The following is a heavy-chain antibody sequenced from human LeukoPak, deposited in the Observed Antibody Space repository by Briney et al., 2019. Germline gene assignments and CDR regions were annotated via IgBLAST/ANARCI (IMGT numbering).Heavy chain of an antibody. V-gene: IGHV3-23*01. Sequence: GGSLRLSCAASGFTFSSYAMSWVRQAPGKGLEWVSATGCGGVTTYYADSVKGRFTISRDNSKNTLYLQMNSLRADDTAVYYCAKDGQYSTSWSPFDYWGQGTLVTVSS. D-gene: IGHD2-2*01. CDR2: TGCGGVTT. J-gene: IGHJ4*02. CDR1: GFTFSSYA. CDR3: AKDGQYSTSWSPFDY.